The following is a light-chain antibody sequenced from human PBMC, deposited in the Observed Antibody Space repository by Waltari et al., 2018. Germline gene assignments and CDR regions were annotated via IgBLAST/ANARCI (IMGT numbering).Light chain of an antibody. CDR3: AAWDDSLNAHYV. CDR1: SSNIGINT. CDR2: SNN. J-gene: IGLJ1*01. V-gene: IGLV1-44*01. Sequence: QSVLTQPPSASGTPGQRVTISCSGSSSNIGINTVNWYQQLPGTAPKLLIYSNNRRPSGVPDRFSGSKSGTSASLAISGLQSEDEADYYCAAWDDSLNAHYVFGTGTKVTVL.